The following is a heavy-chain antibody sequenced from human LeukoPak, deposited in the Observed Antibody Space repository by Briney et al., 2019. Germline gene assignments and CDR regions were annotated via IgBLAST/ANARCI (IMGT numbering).Heavy chain of an antibody. D-gene: IGHD4-23*01. CDR1: GGSFSGYY. J-gene: IGHJ4*02. CDR2: INHSGRT. CDR3: ARGGYGGNSGN. Sequence: PSETLSLTCAVYGGSFSGYYWSWIRQPPGKGLEWIGEINHSGRTNYNPSLKSRVTISVDTSKNQFSLKLSSVTAADTAVYYCARGGYGGNSGNWGQGTLVTVSS. V-gene: IGHV4-34*01.